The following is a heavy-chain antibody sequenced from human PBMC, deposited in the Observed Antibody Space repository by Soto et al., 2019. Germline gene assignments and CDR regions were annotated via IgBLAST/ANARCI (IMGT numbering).Heavy chain of an antibody. D-gene: IGHD2-15*01. CDR3: ARDMTSIVVVVAAKGPDAFDI. CDR1: GGTFSSYT. J-gene: IGHJ3*02. V-gene: IGHV1-69*08. Sequence: QVQLVQSGAEVKKPGSSVKVSCKASGGTFSSYTISWVRQAPGQGLEWMGRIIPILGIANYAKKFQGRVTITTDKSTSTAYMELSSLRSEDTAVYYCARDMTSIVVVVAAKGPDAFDIWGQGTMVTVSS. CDR2: IIPILGIA.